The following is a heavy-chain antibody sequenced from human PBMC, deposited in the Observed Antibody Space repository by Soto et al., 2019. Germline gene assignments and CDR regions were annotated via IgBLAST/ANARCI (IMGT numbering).Heavy chain of an antibody. D-gene: IGHD6-13*01. CDR3: ARDLGQQLFDY. Sequence: QVQLVQSGAEVKKPGASVKVSCKASGYTFTSYGISWVRQAPGQGLEWMGWISAYNGNTKYAQKLQGRVTMTTDTSTNTAYMELRRLRSDDTAVYYCARDLGQQLFDYWGQGTLVTVSS. CDR1: GYTFTSYG. J-gene: IGHJ4*02. CDR2: ISAYNGNT. V-gene: IGHV1-18*01.